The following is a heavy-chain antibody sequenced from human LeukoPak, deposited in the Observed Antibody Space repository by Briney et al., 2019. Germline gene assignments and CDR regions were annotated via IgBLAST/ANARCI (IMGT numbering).Heavy chain of an antibody. J-gene: IGHJ6*03. Sequence: PGGSLRLSCAASEVTVTSNYLSWVRQAPGKGLQWVSVIYPGGDIYYSDSVKGRFIISRDNSKNTLYLQMNSLRAEDTAVYYCAKDGGSSGYYYMDVWGKGTTVTVSS. D-gene: IGHD6-19*01. CDR3: AKDGGSSGYYYMDV. V-gene: IGHV3-53*05. CDR1: EVTVTSNY. CDR2: IYPGGDI.